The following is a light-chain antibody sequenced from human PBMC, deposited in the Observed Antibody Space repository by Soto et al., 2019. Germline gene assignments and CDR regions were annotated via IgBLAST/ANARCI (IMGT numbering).Light chain of an antibody. CDR1: QNIANNY. V-gene: IGKV3-20*01. Sequence: EIVLTQSPGTLSLSPGERATLSCRASQNIANNYVAWYQQKPGQTPRLLIDDASRRTTGTPDRFSGSGSRTDFTLTISRLEPEDFGVYYCQQCATSPLTFGQGTKVEIK. CDR3: QQCATSPLT. CDR2: DAS. J-gene: IGKJ1*01.